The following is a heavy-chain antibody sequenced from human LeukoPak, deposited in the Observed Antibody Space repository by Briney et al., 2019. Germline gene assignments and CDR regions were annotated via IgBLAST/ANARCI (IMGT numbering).Heavy chain of an antibody. J-gene: IGHJ6*02. CDR2: ISAYNGNT. CDR3: ARDQSSNPPWDYYYYGMDV. CDR1: GYTFTSYG. D-gene: IGHD2-8*01. Sequence: ASVKVSCKASGYTFTSYGISWVRQAPGQGLEWMGWISAYNGNTNYAQKLQGRVTMTTDTSTSTAYMGLRSLRSDDTAVYYCARDQSSNPPWDYYYYGMDVWGQGTTVTVSS. V-gene: IGHV1-18*01.